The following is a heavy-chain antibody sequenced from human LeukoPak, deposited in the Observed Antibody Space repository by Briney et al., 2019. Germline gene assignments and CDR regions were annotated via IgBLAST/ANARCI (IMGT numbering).Heavy chain of an antibody. V-gene: IGHV3-66*01. CDR1: GFTVSSNY. J-gene: IGHJ4*02. CDR3: AKDVSRILTGARNYFDS. Sequence: GGSLRLSCAASGFTVSSNYMSWVRQAPGKGLEWVSVIYSGGSTYYADSVKGRFTISRDNSKNTLYLQMNSLRAEDTAVYYCAKDVSRILTGARNYFDSWGQGTLVTVSS. CDR2: IYSGGST. D-gene: IGHD3-9*01.